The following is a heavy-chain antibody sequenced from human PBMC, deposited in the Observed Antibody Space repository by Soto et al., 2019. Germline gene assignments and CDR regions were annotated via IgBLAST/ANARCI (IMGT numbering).Heavy chain of an antibody. CDR3: AGDYDSSGYFFGPTDY. CDR2: IYYSGST. V-gene: IGHV4-39*01. D-gene: IGHD3-22*01. Sequence: PSETLSLTCTVSGGSISSSSYYWGWIRQPPGKGLEWIGSIYYSGSTYYNPSLKSRVTISVDTSKNQFSLKLSSVTAADTAVYYCAGDYDSSGYFFGPTDYWGQGTLVTVS. J-gene: IGHJ4*02. CDR1: GGSISSSSYY.